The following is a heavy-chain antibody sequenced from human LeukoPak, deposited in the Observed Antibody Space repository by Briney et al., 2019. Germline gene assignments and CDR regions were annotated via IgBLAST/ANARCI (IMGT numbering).Heavy chain of an antibody. CDR2: ISSSGSTI. J-gene: IGHJ4*02. Sequence: GGSLRLSCAASGFTFSSYEMNWVRRAPGKGLEWVSYISSSGSTIYYADSVKGRFTISRDNAKNSLYLQMNSLRAEDTAIYYCAKHSHDGSAPYYEVQVDYWGQGTLVTVSS. CDR1: GFTFSSYE. D-gene: IGHD3-22*01. CDR3: AKHSHDGSAPYYEVQVDY. V-gene: IGHV3-48*03.